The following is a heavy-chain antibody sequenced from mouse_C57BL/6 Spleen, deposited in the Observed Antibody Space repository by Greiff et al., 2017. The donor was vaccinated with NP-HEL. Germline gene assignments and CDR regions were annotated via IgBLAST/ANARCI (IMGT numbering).Heavy chain of an antibody. CDR1: GYAFSSSW. J-gene: IGHJ4*01. Sequence: VQLQQSGPELVKPGASVKISCKASGYAFSSSWMNWVKQRPGKGLEWIGRIYPGDGDTNYNGKFKGKATLTADKSSSTAYMQLSSLTSEDSAVYFCARDGDGRYAMDYWGQGTSVTVSS. D-gene: IGHD2-3*01. CDR2: IYPGDGDT. V-gene: IGHV1-82*01. CDR3: ARDGDGRYAMDY.